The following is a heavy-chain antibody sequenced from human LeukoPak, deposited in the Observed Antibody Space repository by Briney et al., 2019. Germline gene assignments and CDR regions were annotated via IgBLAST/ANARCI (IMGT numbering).Heavy chain of an antibody. V-gene: IGHV4-39*07. Sequence: PSETLSPTCTVSGGSISSSSYYWGWIRQPPGKGLEWIGSIYYSGSTYYNPSLKSRVTISVDTSKNQFSLKLSSVTAADTAVYYCAREAYYDFWSGYYKLGYFDLWGRGTLVTVSS. D-gene: IGHD3-3*01. J-gene: IGHJ2*01. CDR2: IYYSGST. CDR3: AREAYYDFWSGYYKLGYFDL. CDR1: GGSISSSSYY.